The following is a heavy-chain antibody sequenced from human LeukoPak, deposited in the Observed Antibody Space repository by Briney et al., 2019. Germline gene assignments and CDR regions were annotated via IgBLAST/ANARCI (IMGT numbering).Heavy chain of an antibody. D-gene: IGHD2/OR15-2a*01. Sequence: GGSLRLSCVASGFSFSVYWMSWVRQAPGMGLEWVANIETDGDQKNYVDSVKGRFTISRDNARNSLYLQMNSLRVEDTAVYYCARDIPSRFYTPDYWGRGTLVTVSS. CDR1: GFSFSVYW. J-gene: IGHJ4*02. CDR2: IETDGDQK. CDR3: ARDIPSRFYTPDY. V-gene: IGHV3-7*01.